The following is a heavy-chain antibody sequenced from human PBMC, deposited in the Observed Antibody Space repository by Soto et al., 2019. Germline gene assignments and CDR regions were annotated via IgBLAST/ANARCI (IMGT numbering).Heavy chain of an antibody. CDR1: GGTFSSYA. J-gene: IGHJ3*02. V-gene: IGHV1-69*13. CDR2: IIPIFGTA. D-gene: IGHD3-22*01. Sequence: GASVKVSCKASGGTFSSYAISWVRQAPGQGLEWMGGIIPIFGTANYAQKFQGRVTITADESTSTAYMELSSLRSEDTAVYYCARDRPRYYYDSSGYYPDAFDIWGQGTMVTVSS. CDR3: ARDRPRYYYDSSGYYPDAFDI.